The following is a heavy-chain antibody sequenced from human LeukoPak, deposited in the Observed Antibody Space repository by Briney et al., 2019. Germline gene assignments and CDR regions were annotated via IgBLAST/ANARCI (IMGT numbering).Heavy chain of an antibody. CDR3: ARRVRPRPPYYYFYYYMDV. CDR2: IYTSGST. Sequence: SETLSLTCTVSGGSISSGSYYWSWIRQPAGKGLEWIGRIYTSGSTNYNPSLKSRVTISVDTSKNQFSLKLSSVTAADTAVYYCARRVRPRPPYYYFYYYMDVWGKGTTVTISS. V-gene: IGHV4-61*02. D-gene: IGHD1-1*01. J-gene: IGHJ6*03. CDR1: GGSISSGSYY.